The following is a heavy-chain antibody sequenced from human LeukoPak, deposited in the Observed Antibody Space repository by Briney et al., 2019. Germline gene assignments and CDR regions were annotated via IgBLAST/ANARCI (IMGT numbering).Heavy chain of an antibody. CDR2: ITSSSSYI. J-gene: IGHJ4*02. CDR1: GFTFSNYN. Sequence: GGSLRLSCAASGFTFSNYNMNWVRHAPGKGLEWVSSITSSSSYIYYADSVKGRFTISRDDAKNSLYLQMNSLRAEDTAVYYCARGHSSGYVAGQDYWGQGTLVTVSS. D-gene: IGHD3-22*01. V-gene: IGHV3-21*01. CDR3: ARGHSSGYVAGQDY.